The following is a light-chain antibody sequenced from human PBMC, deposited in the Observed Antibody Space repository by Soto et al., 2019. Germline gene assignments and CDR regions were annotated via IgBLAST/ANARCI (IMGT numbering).Light chain of an antibody. CDR3: SSYTSRTTVV. CDR2: DVS. Sequence: QSALTQPASVSGSPGQSITISCTGTSSDVGGYDYVSWYQQHPGKAPKLMIYDVSIRPSGVSNRLSGSKSGNTASLTISGLQAEDEADYYCSSYTSRTTVVFGGGTKLTVL. CDR1: SSDVGGYDY. J-gene: IGLJ2*01. V-gene: IGLV2-14*03.